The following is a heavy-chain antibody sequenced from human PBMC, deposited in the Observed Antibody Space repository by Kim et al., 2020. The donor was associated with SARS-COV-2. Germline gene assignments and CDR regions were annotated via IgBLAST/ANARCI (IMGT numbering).Heavy chain of an antibody. Sequence: ADTVKGRFTISRDNSKNTLYLQMNSLRAEDTAVYYCAKRPRVGATTFSPIWGQGTMVTVSS. CDR3: AKRPRVGATTFSPI. V-gene: IGHV3-23*01. J-gene: IGHJ3*02. D-gene: IGHD1-26*01.